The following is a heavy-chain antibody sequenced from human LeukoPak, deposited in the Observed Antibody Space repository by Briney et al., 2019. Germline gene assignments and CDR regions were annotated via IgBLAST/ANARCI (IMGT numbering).Heavy chain of an antibody. CDR3: ARSYYYGSGSYYYSYYYMDV. CDR2: IYYSGST. CDR1: GDSMSSSSYY. D-gene: IGHD3-10*01. Sequence: PSETPSLTCSVSGDSMSSSSYYWSWIRQPPGKGLEWIGYIYYSGSTNYNPSLKSRVTISVDTSKNQFSLKLSSVTAADTAVYYCARSYYYGSGSYYYSYYYMDVWGKGTTVTISS. J-gene: IGHJ6*03. V-gene: IGHV4-61*01.